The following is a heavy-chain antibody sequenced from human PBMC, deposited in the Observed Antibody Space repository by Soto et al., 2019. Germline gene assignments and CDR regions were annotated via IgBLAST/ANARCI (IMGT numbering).Heavy chain of an antibody. D-gene: IGHD3-10*01. CDR3: ATYGSGSYKPTTFDY. CDR2: IFYSGST. J-gene: IGHJ4*02. V-gene: IGHV4-31*03. Sequence: QVQLQESGPRLVKPSQTLSLTCTVSGGSISSGGYYWSWIRQHPGKGLEWIGYIFYSGSTYYNPSLKSRVTISVETSKNQCSLKLSSVTAADTAVYYCATYGSGSYKPTTFDYWGQGTLVTVSS. CDR1: GGSISSGGYY.